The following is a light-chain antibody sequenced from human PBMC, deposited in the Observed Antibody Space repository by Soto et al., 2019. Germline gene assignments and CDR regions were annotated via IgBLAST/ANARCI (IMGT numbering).Light chain of an antibody. Sequence: EIVMTQSPATLSVSPGERATLSCRASQSVSTNLAWYQQKPGQAPRLLMYGASTRATGIPARFSGSGSGTDVTLTISSLQSEDFAVYYCQQYHNWPPYTFGQGTNLEIQ. CDR1: QSVSTN. V-gene: IGKV3-15*01. J-gene: IGKJ2*01. CDR2: GAS. CDR3: QQYHNWPPYT.